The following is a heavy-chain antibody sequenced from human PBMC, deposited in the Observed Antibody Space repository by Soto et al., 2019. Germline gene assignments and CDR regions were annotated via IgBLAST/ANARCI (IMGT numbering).Heavy chain of an antibody. J-gene: IGHJ6*02. Sequence: QVQLVESGGGVVQPGRSLRLSCAASGFTFSSYGMHWVRQAPGKGLEWVAVISYDGSNKYYADSVKGRFTISRDNSKNTLYRQMYSVRAEDTAVYYCAKDFMSGYEARYGMDVWGQGTTVTVSS. D-gene: IGHD5-12*01. CDR1: GFTFSSYG. CDR2: ISYDGSNK. V-gene: IGHV3-30*18. CDR3: AKDFMSGYEARYGMDV.